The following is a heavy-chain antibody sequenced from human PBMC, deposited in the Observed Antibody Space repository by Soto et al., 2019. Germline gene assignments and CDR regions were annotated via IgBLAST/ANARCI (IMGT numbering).Heavy chain of an antibody. V-gene: IGHV2-5*02. J-gene: IGHJ4*02. CDR1: GFSLSTNGVG. CDR2: IYWDDTK. Sequence: QITLKESGPTLVRPTQTLTLTCAFSGFSLSTNGVGVGWIRQPPEKALEWLAFIYWDDTKHYSPSLRGRLTITKDTSKNTVVLKMTNMDAKDTGTYYCARNGPEDERFDYWGQGTLVTVSS. D-gene: IGHD2-8*01. CDR3: ARNGPEDERFDY.